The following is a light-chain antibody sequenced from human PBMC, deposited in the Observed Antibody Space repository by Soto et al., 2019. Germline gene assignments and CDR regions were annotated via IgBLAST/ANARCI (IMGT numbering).Light chain of an antibody. CDR2: DVT. J-gene: IGLJ2*01. V-gene: IGLV2-11*01. CDR3: SSYAGGGIFNVI. CDR1: STDVGGYKY. Sequence: QSVLTQPRSVSGSPGQTVTISCTGTSTDVGGYKYVSWYQQHPSRPPKLIIFDVTRRPSGVPDRFSASTSGSTASLTISGLQAEDEADYLCSSYAGGGIFNVIFGGGTKLTVL.